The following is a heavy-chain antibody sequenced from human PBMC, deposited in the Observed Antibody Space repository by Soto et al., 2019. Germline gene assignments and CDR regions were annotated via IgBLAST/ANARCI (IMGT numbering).Heavy chain of an antibody. CDR3: ARWFGGYSGYDFAPNDAFDI. CDR1: GGTFSSYA. V-gene: IGHV1-69*13. Sequence: GASVKVSCKASGGTFSSYAISWVRQAPGQGLEWMGGIIPIFGTANYAQKFQGRVTITADESTSTAYMELSSLRSEDTAVYYCARWFGGYSGYDFAPNDAFDIWGQGTMVTVSS. CDR2: IIPIFGTA. D-gene: IGHD5-12*01. J-gene: IGHJ3*02.